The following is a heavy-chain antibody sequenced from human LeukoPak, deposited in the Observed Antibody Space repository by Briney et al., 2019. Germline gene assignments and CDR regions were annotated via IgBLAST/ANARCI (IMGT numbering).Heavy chain of an antibody. D-gene: IGHD4-23*01. Sequence: SVTVSFKASGGTFSSYAISWVRQAPGQGLEWMGGIIPIFGTANYAQKFQGRVTITADESTSTAYMELSSLRSEDTAVYYCARGKFAVVTPPDYWGQGTLVTVSS. CDR3: ARGKFAVVTPPDY. CDR2: IIPIFGTA. CDR1: GGTFSSYA. V-gene: IGHV1-69*13. J-gene: IGHJ4*02.